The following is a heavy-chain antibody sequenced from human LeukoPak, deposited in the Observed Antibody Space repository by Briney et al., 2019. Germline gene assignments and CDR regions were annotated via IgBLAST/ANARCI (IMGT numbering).Heavy chain of an antibody. CDR2: INHSGST. V-gene: IGHV4-34*01. Sequence: SETLSLTCAVYGGSFSGYYWSWIRQPPGKGLEWIGEINHSGSTNYNPSLKSRVTISVDTSKNQFSLKLSSVTAADTAVYYCAKHNGGGVGSYVAPGPPDYFDYWGQGTLVTVSS. CDR1: GGSFSGYY. D-gene: IGHD1-26*01. CDR3: AKHNGGGVGSYVAPGPPDYFDY. J-gene: IGHJ4*02.